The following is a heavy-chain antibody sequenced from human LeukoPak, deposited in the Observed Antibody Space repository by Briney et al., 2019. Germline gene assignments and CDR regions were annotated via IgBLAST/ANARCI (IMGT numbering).Heavy chain of an antibody. CDR3: ARSRGNDY. CDR2: IYSGGST. V-gene: IGHV3-53*01. J-gene: IGHJ4*02. Sequence: GGSLRLSCAASGFTVSSNYMNWVRQAPGKGLEWVSIIYSGGSTYYADSVKGRFTISRDNAKNSLYLQMNSLRDEDTAVYYCARSRGNDYWGQGTLVTVSS. CDR1: GFTVSSNY.